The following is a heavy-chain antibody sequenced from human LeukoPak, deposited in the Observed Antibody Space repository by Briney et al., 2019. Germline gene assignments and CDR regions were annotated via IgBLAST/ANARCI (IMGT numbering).Heavy chain of an antibody. J-gene: IGHJ3*02. CDR2: INPNSGVT. D-gene: IGHD3-3*01. CDR1: GYTFTGYY. V-gene: IGHV1-2*02. CDR3: ARHGRFYDAFDI. Sequence: ASVKVSCKASGYTFTGYYMHWVRQAPGQGLEWMGWINPNSGVTNYAQKFQGRVTMTRDTSITTAYMELSRLTSDDTAVYYCARHGRFYDAFDIWGQGTMVTVSS.